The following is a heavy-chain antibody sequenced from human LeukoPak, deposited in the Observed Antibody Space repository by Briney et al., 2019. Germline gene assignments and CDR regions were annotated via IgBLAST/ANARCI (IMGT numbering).Heavy chain of an antibody. CDR2: INPNSGGT. Sequence: GASVKVSCKASGYTFTGYYMHWVRQAPGQGLEWMGRINPNSGGTNYAQKFQGRVTMTRDTSISTAYMELSRLRSDDTAVYYCARSPWAAVAVSFWFDPWGQGTLVTVSS. CDR3: ARSPWAAVAVSFWFDP. CDR1: GYTFTGYY. V-gene: IGHV1-2*06. D-gene: IGHD6-19*01. J-gene: IGHJ5*02.